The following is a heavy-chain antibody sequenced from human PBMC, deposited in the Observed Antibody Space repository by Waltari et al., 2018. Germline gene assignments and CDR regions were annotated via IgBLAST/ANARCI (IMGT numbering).Heavy chain of an antibody. CDR1: GGSFSGYY. V-gene: IGHV4-34*01. CDR3: ARRGGMRSSTRARPFDY. J-gene: IGHJ4*02. Sequence: QVQLQPWGAGLLKPSETLSLTCAVYGGSFSGYYWSWIRHPPGKGLEWIGEINHSGSTNYNPSLKSRVTISVDTSKNQFSLKLSSVTAADTAVYYCARRGGMRSSTRARPFDYWGQGTLVTVSS. D-gene: IGHD2-2*01. CDR2: INHSGST.